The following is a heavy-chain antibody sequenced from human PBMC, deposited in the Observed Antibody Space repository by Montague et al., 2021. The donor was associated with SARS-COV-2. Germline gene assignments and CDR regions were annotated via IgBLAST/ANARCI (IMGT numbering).Heavy chain of an antibody. CDR1: GGSISSGGYY. V-gene: IGHV4-31*03. D-gene: IGHD2-8*01. CDR3: ARAKGFIVLMVYAMGAFDI. Sequence: TLSLTCTVSGGSISSGGYYWSWIRPHPGKGLEWIGYIYYSGSTYYNPSLKSRVTISVDTSKNQFSLKLSSVTAADTAVYYCARAKGFIVLMVYAMGAFDIWGQGTMVTVSS. J-gene: IGHJ3*02. CDR2: IYYSGST.